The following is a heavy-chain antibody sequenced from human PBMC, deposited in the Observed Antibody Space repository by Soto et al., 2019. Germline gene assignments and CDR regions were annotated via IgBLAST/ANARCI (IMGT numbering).Heavy chain of an antibody. Sequence: SETLSLTCAVYGGSFSGYYWSWIRQPPGKGLEWIGEINHSGSTNYNPSLKSRVTISLDTSKNQFSLKLSSVTAADTAVYYCARDLGGPHYGSTGGYFDYWGQGTLVTVSS. J-gene: IGHJ4*02. CDR1: GGSFSGYY. CDR3: ARDLGGPHYGSTGGYFDY. CDR2: INHSGST. D-gene: IGHD4-17*01. V-gene: IGHV4-34*01.